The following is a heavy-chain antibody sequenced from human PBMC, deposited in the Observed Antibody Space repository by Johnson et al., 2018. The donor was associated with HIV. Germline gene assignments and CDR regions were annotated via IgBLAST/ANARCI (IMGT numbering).Heavy chain of an antibody. CDR2: IWYDGSNK. CDR1: GFTFSSYG. D-gene: IGHD1-7*01. J-gene: IGHJ3*02. V-gene: IGHV3-30*19. Sequence: QMQLVESGGGVVQPGRSLRLSCAASGFTFSSYGMHWVRQAPGKGLEWVAVIWYDGSNKYYADSVKGRFTISRDNSKNTLYLQMNSLRAEDTAVYYCARDWNNWNYGVPDAFDIWGQGTMVTVSS. CDR3: ARDWNNWNYGVPDAFDI.